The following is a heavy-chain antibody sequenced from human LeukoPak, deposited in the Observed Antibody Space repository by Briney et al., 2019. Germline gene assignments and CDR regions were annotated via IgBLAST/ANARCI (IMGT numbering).Heavy chain of an antibody. J-gene: IGHJ4*02. D-gene: IGHD2-2*01. Sequence: SETLSLTCAVSGGSFSSYYWSWIRQPPGKGLEWIGEINHSGSTNYNPSLKSRVTISVDTSKNQFSLKLSSVTAADTAVYYGARVAYCSSTSCYDYFDYWGQGTVLSLSS. CDR1: GGSFSSYY. CDR3: ARVAYCSSTSCYDYFDY. CDR2: INHSGST. V-gene: IGHV4-34*01.